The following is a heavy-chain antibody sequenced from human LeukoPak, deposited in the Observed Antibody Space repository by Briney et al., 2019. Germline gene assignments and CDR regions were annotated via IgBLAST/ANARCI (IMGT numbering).Heavy chain of an antibody. J-gene: IGHJ4*02. CDR3: ARAHYYDSSPFDY. V-gene: IGHV1-69*05. D-gene: IGHD3-22*01. CDR1: GSTFSSYA. CDR2: IIPIFGTA. Sequence: SVKVSCKASGSTFSSYAISWVRQAPGQGLEWMGGIIPIFGTANYAQKLQGRVTITTDESTSTAYMELSSLRSEDTAVYYCARAHYYDSSPFDYWGQGTLVTVSS.